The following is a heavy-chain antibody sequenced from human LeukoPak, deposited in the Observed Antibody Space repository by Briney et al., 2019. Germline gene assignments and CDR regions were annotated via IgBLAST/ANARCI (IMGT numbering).Heavy chain of an antibody. CDR3: ARTSSSGLVGGYYFDY. CDR1: GYFISSGYY. Sequence: SETLSLTCTVSGYFISSGYYWGWIRQPPVKGLQWIGSIHHSGSTYYNPSLKSRVTISVDTSKNQFSLKLSSVTAADTAVYYCARTSSSGLVGGYYFDYWGQGTLLTVSS. D-gene: IGHD6-19*01. V-gene: IGHV4-38-2*02. CDR2: IHHSGST. J-gene: IGHJ4*02.